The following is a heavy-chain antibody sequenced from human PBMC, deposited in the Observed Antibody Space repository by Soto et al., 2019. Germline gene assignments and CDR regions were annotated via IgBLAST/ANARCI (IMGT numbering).Heavy chain of an antibody. V-gene: IGHV3-23*01. Sequence: VGSLRLSCAASGFSFGSYALSWVRQAPGKGLEWVSTISGSDGKTFYADAVKGRFSISRDTSQNTLYLQMNSLGADDTAIYYCARWSYLDYWGQGTRVTVSS. CDR1: GFSFGSYA. CDR2: ISGSDGKT. J-gene: IGHJ4*02. D-gene: IGHD3-3*01. CDR3: ARWSYLDY.